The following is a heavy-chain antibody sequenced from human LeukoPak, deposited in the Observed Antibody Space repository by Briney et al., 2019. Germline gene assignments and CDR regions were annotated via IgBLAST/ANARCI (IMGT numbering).Heavy chain of an antibody. CDR3: ARIPSDIVVVPAAIPDYYYYGMDV. V-gene: IGHV1-69*13. J-gene: IGHJ6*02. CDR1: GGTFSSYA. Sequence: SVKVSCKASGGTFSSYAISWVRQAPGQGLEWMGGIIPIFGTANYAQKFQGRVTITADESTSTAYMELSSLRSEDTAAYYCARIPSDIVVVPAAIPDYYYYGMDVWGQGTTVTVSS. CDR2: IIPIFGTA. D-gene: IGHD2-2*02.